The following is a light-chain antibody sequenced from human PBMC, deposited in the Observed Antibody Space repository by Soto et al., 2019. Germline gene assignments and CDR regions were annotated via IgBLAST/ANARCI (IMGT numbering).Light chain of an antibody. CDR2: DVN. Sequence: QSVLTQPASVSGSPGQSMTISCSGTSSDVGAYNFVSWYQQHPAKAPKLIIYDVNTRPSGISPRFSGSKSGNTASLTISGLQAEDEANYYCSSYSTTSTVLFGGGTKLTVL. V-gene: IGLV2-14*03. CDR3: SSYSTTSTVL. J-gene: IGLJ2*01. CDR1: SSDVGAYNF.